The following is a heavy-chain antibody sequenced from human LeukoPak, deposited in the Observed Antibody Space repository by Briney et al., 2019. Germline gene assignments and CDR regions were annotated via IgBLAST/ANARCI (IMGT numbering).Heavy chain of an antibody. Sequence: GGSLRLSCAASGFTFDDYAMHWVRQAPGKGLEWVSGISWNSGSIGYADSVKGRFTISRDNAKNSLYLQMNSLRAEDTALYYCAKGSYAEAGGFDYWGQGTLVTVSS. J-gene: IGHJ4*02. CDR1: GFTFDDYA. CDR2: ISWNSGSI. V-gene: IGHV3-9*01. CDR3: AKGSYAEAGGFDY. D-gene: IGHD6-19*01.